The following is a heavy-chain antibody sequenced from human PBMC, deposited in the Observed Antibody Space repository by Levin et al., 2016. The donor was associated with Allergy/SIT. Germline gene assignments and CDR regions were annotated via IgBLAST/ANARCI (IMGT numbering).Heavy chain of an antibody. V-gene: IGHV3-21*01. CDR1: GFTFSSYS. CDR2: ISSSSSYI. J-gene: IGHJ6*02. D-gene: IGHD2-15*01. CDR3: ARSLVVGYYYYGMDV. Sequence: GESLKISCAASGFTFSSYSMNWVRQAPGKGLEWVSSISSSSSYIYYADSVKGRFTISRDNAKNSLYLQMNSLRAEDTAVYYCARSLVVGYYYYGMDVWGQGTTVTVSS.